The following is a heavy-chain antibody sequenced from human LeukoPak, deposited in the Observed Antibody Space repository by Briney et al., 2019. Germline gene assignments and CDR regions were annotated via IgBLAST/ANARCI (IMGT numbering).Heavy chain of an antibody. V-gene: IGHV4-34*01. CDR1: GGSFSGYY. CDR2: INHSGST. Sequence: SETLSLTCAVYGGSFSGYYWSWIRQPPGKGLEWIGEINHSGSTNYNPSLKSRVTISVDTSKNQFSLKLSSVTAADTAVYYCARGRGTTTPTTDYWAREPWSPSPQ. D-gene: IGHD1-7*01. CDR3: ARGRGTTTPTTDY. J-gene: IGHJ4*02.